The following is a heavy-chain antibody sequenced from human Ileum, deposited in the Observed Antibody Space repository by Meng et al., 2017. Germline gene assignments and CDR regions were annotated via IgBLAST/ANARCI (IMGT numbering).Heavy chain of an antibody. CDR2: ISSYIGSK. CDR1: GYTFSRYS. V-gene: IGHV1-18*01. J-gene: IGHJ1*01. D-gene: IGHD3-16*01. CDR3: ARERGSGGGDLDD. Sequence: QVQLVQSGAEVKKPGASVKVSCKTSGYTFSRYSISWVRQAPGQGLEGRGWISSYIGSKNYAQKFQGRVTMTTDTSTSTAYMELRSLRSDDTAVYYCARERGSGGGDLDDWGQGTLVTVSS.